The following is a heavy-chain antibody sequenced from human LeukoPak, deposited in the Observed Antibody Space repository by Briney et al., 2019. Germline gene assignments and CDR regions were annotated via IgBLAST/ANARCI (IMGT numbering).Heavy chain of an antibody. D-gene: IGHD3-22*01. CDR1: GFTFSSYA. J-gene: IGHJ4*02. V-gene: IGHV3-21*01. CDR3: ARGSKYYYDSSGDY. CDR2: ISSSSSYI. Sequence: PGGSLRLSCAASGFTFSSYAMNWVRQAPGKGLEWVSSISSSSSYIYYADSVKGRFTISRDNAKNSLYLQMNSLRAEDTAVYYCARGSKYYYDSSGDYWGQGTLVTVSS.